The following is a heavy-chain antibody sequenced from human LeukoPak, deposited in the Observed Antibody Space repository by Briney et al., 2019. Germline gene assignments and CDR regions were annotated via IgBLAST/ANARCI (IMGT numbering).Heavy chain of an antibody. CDR1: GGSISNYY. J-gene: IGHJ4*02. CDR2: IYYSGST. V-gene: IGHV4-59*04. D-gene: IGHD6-13*01. CDR3: AIRGQQLVLDY. Sequence: PSETLSLTCPVSGGSISNYYWSWIRQPPGKWLEWIGNIYYSGSTYYNPSLKSRVTISVDTSKNQFSLKLSSVTAADTAVYYCAIRGQQLVLDYWGQGTLVTVSS.